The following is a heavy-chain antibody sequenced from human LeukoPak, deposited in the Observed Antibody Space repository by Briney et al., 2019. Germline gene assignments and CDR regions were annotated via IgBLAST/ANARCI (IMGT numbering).Heavy chain of an antibody. J-gene: IGHJ4*02. D-gene: IGHD1-26*01. CDR2: ISSSSSYI. Sequence: GGSLRLSCAASGFTFSSYSMNWVRRAPGKGLEWVSSISSSSSYIYYADSVKGRFTISRDNAKNSLYLQMNTLRAEDTAVYYCARDLYGGSGSYFYYWGQGTLVTVSS. V-gene: IGHV3-21*01. CDR1: GFTFSSYS. CDR3: ARDLYGGSGSYFYY.